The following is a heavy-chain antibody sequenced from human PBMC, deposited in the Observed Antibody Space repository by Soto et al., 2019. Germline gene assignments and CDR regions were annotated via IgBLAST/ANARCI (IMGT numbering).Heavy chain of an antibody. CDR1: VGTFRNLG. J-gene: IGHJ6*02. V-gene: IGHV1-69*01. D-gene: IGHD6-6*01. CDR2: IIPQFDTR. Sequence: QVLLMQSGAEVRKPGSSVEVSCVVPVGTFRNLGISWVRQAPGQGLEWMGGIIPQFDTRQSAHTFRDRATITVDASRTTVHMELGSLASQDTGLYIWARASVGARRRRGFYIDQGMDVWGQGTTV. CDR3: ARASVGARRRRGFYIDQGMDV.